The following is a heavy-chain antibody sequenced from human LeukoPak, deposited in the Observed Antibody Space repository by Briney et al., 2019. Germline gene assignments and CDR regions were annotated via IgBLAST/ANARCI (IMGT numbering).Heavy chain of an antibody. D-gene: IGHD3-10*02. Sequence: ASVKVSCKASGYTFTSYDINWVRQATGQGLEWMGWMNPNSGNTGYAQKFQGRVTMTRNTSIRTAYMELSSLRSEDTAVYYCARYRHDVPYNWFDPWGQGTLVTVSS. J-gene: IGHJ5*02. V-gene: IGHV1-8*01. CDR1: GYTFTSYD. CDR2: MNPNSGNT. CDR3: ARYRHDVPYNWFDP.